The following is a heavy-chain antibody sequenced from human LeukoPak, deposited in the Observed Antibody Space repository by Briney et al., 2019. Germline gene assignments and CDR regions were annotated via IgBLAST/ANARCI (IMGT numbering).Heavy chain of an antibody. CDR3: ATTRLGIGSFDY. J-gene: IGHJ4*02. CDR1: GYTFTSYY. CDR2: INPSGGST. V-gene: IGHV1-46*01. Sequence: ASVKVSCKACGYTFTSYYMQWVRQAPGQGLEWMGIINPSGGSTSYAQKFQGRVTMTRDTSTSTVYMELSSLRSEDTAVYYCATTRLGIGSFDYWGQGTLVTVSS. D-gene: IGHD7-27*01.